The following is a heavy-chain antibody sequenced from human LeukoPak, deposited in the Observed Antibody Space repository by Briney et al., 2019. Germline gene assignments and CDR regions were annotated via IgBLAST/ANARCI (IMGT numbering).Heavy chain of an antibody. CDR1: GFTVSSNY. J-gene: IGHJ4*02. Sequence: GGSLRLSCAASGFTVSSNYMSWVRQAPGKGLEWVSVIYSGGSTYYADSVKGRFTISRDNSKNTLYLQMNSLRAEDTAVYYCARGGCTGTGCYTIDYWGQGTLVTVSS. CDR3: ARGGCTGTGCYTIDY. CDR2: IYSGGST. V-gene: IGHV3-53*01. D-gene: IGHD2-2*02.